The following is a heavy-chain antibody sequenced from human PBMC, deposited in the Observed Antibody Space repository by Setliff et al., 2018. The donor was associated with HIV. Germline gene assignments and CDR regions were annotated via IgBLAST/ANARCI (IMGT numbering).Heavy chain of an antibody. V-gene: IGHV3-43D*04. J-gene: IGHJ5*02. CDR2: ISWDGGGT. Sequence: GGSLRLSCAASGFTFDDYAMHWVRQAPGKGLEWVSLISWDGGGTYYADSVKGRFTISRDNSKNSLYLQMNSLRAEDTAFYYCAKGQFLEWFNWFDPWGQGTLVTVSS. D-gene: IGHD3-3*01. CDR1: GFTFDDYA. CDR3: AKGQFLEWFNWFDP.